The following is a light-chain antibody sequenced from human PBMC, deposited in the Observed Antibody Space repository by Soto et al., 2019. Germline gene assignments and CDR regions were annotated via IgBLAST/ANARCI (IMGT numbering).Light chain of an antibody. Sequence: EIVLTQSPCTLSSSLGERATLSCRASQSVSSNSLAWYQQKPGQAPRLLIYGASSRATGIPDRFSGGGSGTDFTLTISRLEPEDFAVYYCQQYGSSPPMTFGQGTKVDIK. V-gene: IGKV3-20*01. J-gene: IGKJ1*01. CDR1: QSVSSNS. CDR3: QQYGSSPPMT. CDR2: GAS.